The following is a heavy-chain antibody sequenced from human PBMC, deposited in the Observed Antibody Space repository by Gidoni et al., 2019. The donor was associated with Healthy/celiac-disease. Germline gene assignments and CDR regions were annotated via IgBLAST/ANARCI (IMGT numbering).Heavy chain of an antibody. V-gene: IGHV3-48*02. Sequence: EVQLVESGGGLVQPGGSLRLPCAASGFTFSSYSMNWVRQAPGKGLEWVSYISSSSSTIYYEDSVKGRFTISRDNARNSLYLQMNSLRDEDTAVYYCATATVTTGRGGYWGQGTLVTVSS. CDR1: GFTFSSYS. CDR3: ATATVTTGRGGY. D-gene: IGHD4-4*01. J-gene: IGHJ4*02. CDR2: ISSSSSTI.